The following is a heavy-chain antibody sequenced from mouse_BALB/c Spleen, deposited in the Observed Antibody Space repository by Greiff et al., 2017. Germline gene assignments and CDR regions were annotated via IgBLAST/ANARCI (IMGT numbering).Heavy chain of an antibody. CDR1: GFSLTSYG. J-gene: IGHJ4*01. V-gene: IGHV2-2*02. CDR2: IWSGGST. Sequence: QVQLKQSGPGLVQPSQSLSITCTVSGFSLTSYGVHWVRQSPGKGLEWLGVIWSGGSTACNAAFISSLGISKDNSKSHVFFKMNSLQANDTAIYYCARRGSYLGGYAMDYWGQGTSVTVSS. CDR3: ARRGSYLGGYAMDY. D-gene: IGHD2-10*01.